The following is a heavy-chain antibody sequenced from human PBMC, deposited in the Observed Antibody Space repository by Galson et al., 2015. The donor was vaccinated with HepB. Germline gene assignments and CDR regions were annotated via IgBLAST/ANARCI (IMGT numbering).Heavy chain of an antibody. Sequence: TLSLTCTVSGGSISSGSYYWSWIRQPAGKGLEWIGRIYTSGSTNYNPSLKSRVTMSVDTSKNQFSLKLSSVTAADAAVYYCARDPGAAMVIYYGMDVWGQGTTVTVSS. CDR1: GGSISSGSYY. CDR2: IYTSGST. V-gene: IGHV4-61*02. CDR3: ARDPGAAMVIYYGMDV. D-gene: IGHD5-18*01. J-gene: IGHJ6*02.